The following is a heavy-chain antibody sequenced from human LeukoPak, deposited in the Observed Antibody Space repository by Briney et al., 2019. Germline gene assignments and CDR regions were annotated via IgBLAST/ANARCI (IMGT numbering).Heavy chain of an antibody. D-gene: IGHD6-19*01. CDR2: ISSSSSYI. CDR3: ARDKSHSSGWYSSAFDI. Sequence: KSGGSLRLSCAASGFTFSSYSMNWVRQAPGKGLEWVSSISSSSSYIYYADSVKGRFTISRDNAKNSLYLQMNSLRAEDTAVYYYARDKSHSSGWYSSAFDIWGQGTMVTVSS. J-gene: IGHJ3*02. V-gene: IGHV3-21*01. CDR1: GFTFSSYS.